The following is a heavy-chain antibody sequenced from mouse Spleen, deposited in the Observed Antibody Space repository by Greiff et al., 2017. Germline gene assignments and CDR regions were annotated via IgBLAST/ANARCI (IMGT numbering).Heavy chain of an antibody. CDR1: GYSITSGYY. CDR3: AREDYRYDNYAMDY. V-gene: IGHV3-6*01. Sequence: EVQLQESGPGLVKPSQSLSLTCSVTGYSITSGYYWNWIRQFPGNKLEWMGYISYDGSNNYNPSLKNRISITRDTSKNQFFLKLNSVTTEDTATYYCAREDYRYDNYAMDYWGQGTSVTVSS. CDR2: ISYDGSN. D-gene: IGHD2-14*01. J-gene: IGHJ4*01.